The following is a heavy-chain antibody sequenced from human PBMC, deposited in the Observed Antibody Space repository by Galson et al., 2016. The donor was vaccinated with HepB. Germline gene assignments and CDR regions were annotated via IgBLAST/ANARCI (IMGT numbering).Heavy chain of an antibody. CDR2: ISSASSYK. Sequence: SLRLSCAASGFSFSDYAMIWVRQAPGRGLEWVSYISSASSYKYYADSLKGRFTVSRDNSKDYLFLEMNSLRADDTAVYYCVRESSKTYFFDFWGHGTLVIVSS. V-gene: IGHV3-21*01. CDR3: VRESSKTYFFDF. CDR1: GFSFSDYA. D-gene: IGHD2-21*01. J-gene: IGHJ4*01.